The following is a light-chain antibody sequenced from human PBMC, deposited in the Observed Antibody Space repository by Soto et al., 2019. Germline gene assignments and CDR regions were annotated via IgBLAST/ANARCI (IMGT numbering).Light chain of an antibody. CDR3: QQHANSPIT. V-gene: IGKV3-20*01. CDR1: QPVSSNF. Sequence: ELVLTQSPGTLSLSPGESATLSCRASQPVSSNFLAWYQQKPGQAPRLLIYGVSSRASGIPDRFFGSGSGTDFTLTINRLEPEDFAVYYCQQHANSPITFGQGTRLEIK. J-gene: IGKJ5*01. CDR2: GVS.